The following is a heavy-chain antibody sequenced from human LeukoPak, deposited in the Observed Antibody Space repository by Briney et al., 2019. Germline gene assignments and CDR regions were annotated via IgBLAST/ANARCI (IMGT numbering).Heavy chain of an antibody. V-gene: IGHV3-30-3*01. CDR1: GFTFSSYA. CDR3: ARDHGGSLSYGVDV. Sequence: GGSLRLSCAASGFTFSSYAMHWVRQAPGMGLEWVAVISYDGSNKYYADSVKGRFTISRDNSKNTFYLQMNSLRAEDTAVYYCARDHGGSLSYGVDVWGQGTTVTVSS. CDR2: ISYDGSNK. J-gene: IGHJ6*02. D-gene: IGHD1-26*01.